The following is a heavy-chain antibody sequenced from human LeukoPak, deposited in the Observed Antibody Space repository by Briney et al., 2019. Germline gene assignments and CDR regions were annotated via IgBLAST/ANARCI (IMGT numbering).Heavy chain of an antibody. CDR2: INHSGST. CDR3: ARWKGSGSED. Sequence: SETLSLTCAVYGGSFSGYYWSWIRQPPGKGLEWIGEINHSGSTNYNPSLKSRVTISVDTSKNQFSLKLSSVTAADTAVYYCARWKGSGSEDWGQGTLVTVSS. V-gene: IGHV4-34*01. J-gene: IGHJ4*02. D-gene: IGHD3-10*01. CDR1: GGSFSGYY.